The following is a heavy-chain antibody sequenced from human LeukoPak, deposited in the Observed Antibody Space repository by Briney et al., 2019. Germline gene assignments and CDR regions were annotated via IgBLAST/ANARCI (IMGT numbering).Heavy chain of an antibody. J-gene: IGHJ4*02. Sequence: ASVKVSCKASRDTLTGDYMHCVRAAPRQGLGRGGWINANIGGTNYAQTFRGRVTMTRETSISTAYMELSRLRSDDTAVYYCARGRGGSSSWYWSIELAPLFDYWGQGTLVTVSS. CDR2: INANIGGT. D-gene: IGHD6-13*01. V-gene: IGHV1-2*02. CDR1: RDTLTGDY. CDR3: ARGRGGSSSWYWSIELAPLFDY.